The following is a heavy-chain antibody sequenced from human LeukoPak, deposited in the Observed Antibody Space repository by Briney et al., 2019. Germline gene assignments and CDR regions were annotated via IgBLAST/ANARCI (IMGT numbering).Heavy chain of an antibody. V-gene: IGHV3-30*02. J-gene: IGHJ5*02. CDR1: GFTFSTYG. D-gene: IGHD3-22*01. Sequence: GSLSLSCAASGFTFSTYGMHWVRQAPGKGLEWVAFIRDNESDKYYADSVKGRFTISRDNSKNTLYLQMNSLTPDDTALYYCARDQSHHDSSGSLYDPWGQGTLVTVSS. CDR2: IRDNESDK. CDR3: ARDQSHHDSSGSLYDP.